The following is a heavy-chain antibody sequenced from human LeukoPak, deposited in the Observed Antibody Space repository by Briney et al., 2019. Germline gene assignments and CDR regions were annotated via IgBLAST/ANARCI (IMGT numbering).Heavy chain of an antibody. CDR3: ARRAREFGWVFDY. CDR1: GGSISSSSYY. CDR2: IYYSGSSS. J-gene: IGHJ4*02. D-gene: IGHD3-10*01. V-gene: IGHV4-39*01. Sequence: PSETLSLTCTVSGGSISSSSYYWGWIRQPPGKGLECIGSIYYSGSSSYYNPSLKSRVTISVDTSKNQFSLKLSSVTAADTAVYYCARRAREFGWVFDYWGQGTLVTVSS.